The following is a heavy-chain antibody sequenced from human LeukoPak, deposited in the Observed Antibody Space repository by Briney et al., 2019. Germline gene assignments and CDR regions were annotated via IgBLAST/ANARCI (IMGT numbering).Heavy chain of an antibody. D-gene: IGHD4-11*01. CDR3: ARGRYSNYGTYYYYMDV. Sequence: SVKVSCKASGGTFSASGITWVRQAPGQGLEWMGGIIPMIGITNYAQKFQGRVTITADKSTSTAYMGLSSLRSEDTAVYYCARGRYSNYGTYYYYMDVWGKGTTVTVSS. V-gene: IGHV1-69*10. CDR1: GGTFSASG. J-gene: IGHJ6*03. CDR2: IIPMIGIT.